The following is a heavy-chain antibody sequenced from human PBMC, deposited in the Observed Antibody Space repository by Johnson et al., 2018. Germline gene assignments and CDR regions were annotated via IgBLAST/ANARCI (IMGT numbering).Heavy chain of an antibody. D-gene: IGHD2-2*01. J-gene: IGHJ6*03. Sequence: VQLVESGGGLVQPGGSLRLSCAASGLTFSDHFMDWVRLAPGKGLEWVGRSRNKAKSYSTEYAASVKDRFTLLRDDSKNSVFLQMNSLKTEDTAVYYCGTGNSEYSKYQYHMDVWGKVTTVTVAS. CDR2: SRNKAKSYST. V-gene: IGHV3-72*01. CDR1: GLTFSDHF. CDR3: GTGNSEYSKYQYHMDV.